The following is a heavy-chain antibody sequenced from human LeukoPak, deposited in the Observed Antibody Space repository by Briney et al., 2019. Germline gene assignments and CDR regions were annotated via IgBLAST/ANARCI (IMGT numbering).Heavy chain of an antibody. CDR3: ARGFHAEDY. CDR2: IFYSGST. J-gene: IGHJ4*02. CDR1: GGSISTSNYY. V-gene: IGHV4-39*07. D-gene: IGHD2/OR15-2a*01. Sequence: PSETLSLTCTVSGGSISTSNYYWGWIRQPPGKGLEWIGNIFYSGSTYYSPSLKSRVTISLDTSRNQFSLKLTSVTAADTAVYYCARGFHAEDYWGQGTLVTVSS.